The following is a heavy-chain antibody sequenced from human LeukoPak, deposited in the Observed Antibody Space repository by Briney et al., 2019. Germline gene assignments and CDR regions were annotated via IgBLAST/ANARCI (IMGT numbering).Heavy chain of an antibody. Sequence: GGSLRLSCAASGITVTSDYMSWVRQAPGKGLEWVSVIYSGDNTYYEDSVKGRFTISRDNSKNMVYLQMNSLRAEDTAVYYCARGAIIAARPLDCWGQGTLVTVSS. CDR3: ARGAIIAARPLDC. D-gene: IGHD6-6*01. J-gene: IGHJ4*02. CDR1: GITVTSDY. V-gene: IGHV3-53*01. CDR2: IYSGDNT.